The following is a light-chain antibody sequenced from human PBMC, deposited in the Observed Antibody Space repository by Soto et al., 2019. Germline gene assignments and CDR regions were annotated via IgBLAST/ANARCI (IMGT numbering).Light chain of an antibody. J-gene: IGLJ3*02. Sequence: QAVLTQSPSASASLGASVKLTCTLSSGHSSYAIAWHQQQPEKGPRYLMKLNSDGSHSKGDGIPDRLSGSSSGTERYLTISSLQSEDEADYYCQTWSSGIRVFGGGTKLTVL. CDR1: SGHSSYA. V-gene: IGLV4-69*01. CDR3: QTWSSGIRV. CDR2: LNSDGSH.